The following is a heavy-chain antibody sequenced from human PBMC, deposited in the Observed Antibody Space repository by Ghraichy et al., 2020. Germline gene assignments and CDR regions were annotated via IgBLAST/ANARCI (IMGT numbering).Heavy chain of an antibody. CDR1: GFTFSIYA. D-gene: IGHD3-10*01. CDR2: ISGSGGST. J-gene: IGHJ5*02. V-gene: IGHV3-23*01. CDR3: AKTYGSGSHPNWFDP. Sequence: GGSLRLSCAASGFTFSIYAMSWVRQAPGKGLEWVSGISGSGGSTHYADSVKGRFTISRDNSKNTLYLQMNSLRAEDTAVYYCAKTYGSGSHPNWFDPWGQGTLVTVSS.